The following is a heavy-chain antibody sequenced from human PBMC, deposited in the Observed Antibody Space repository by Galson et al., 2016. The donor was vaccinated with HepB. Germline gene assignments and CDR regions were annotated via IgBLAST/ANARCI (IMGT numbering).Heavy chain of an antibody. J-gene: IGHJ6*02. CDR2: IASNRRTI. CDR1: GFTFSDYS. Sequence: SLRLSCAASGFTFSDYSMNWVRQAPGKGLEWVSYIASNRRTIYYADSARGRFTITRENAKNSLYLQMKSLRDEDTAVYYCARDGRRGYDMDVCGQGTTVTVSS. CDR3: ARDGRRGYDMDV. V-gene: IGHV3-48*02.